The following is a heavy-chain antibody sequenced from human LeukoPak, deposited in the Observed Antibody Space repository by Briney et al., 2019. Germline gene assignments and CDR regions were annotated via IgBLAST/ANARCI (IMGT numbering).Heavy chain of an antibody. CDR2: FSGGGDS. CDR1: GFTSGIYA. V-gene: IGHV3-23*01. CDR3: GKEVERHFDLKY. Sequence: GSLRLSCAASGFTSGIYAVSWVRQAPGKGLEWVSAFSGGGDSYYADSVKGRFTISGDNSKKILYLQMNSLRAEDTAVYYCGKEVERHFDLKYWGQGTLVTVSS. J-gene: IGHJ4*02.